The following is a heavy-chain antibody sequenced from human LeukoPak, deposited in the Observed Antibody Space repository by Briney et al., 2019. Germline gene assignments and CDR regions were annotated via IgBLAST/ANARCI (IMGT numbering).Heavy chain of an antibody. V-gene: IGHV4-59*08. CDR3: ARHVGYCSSTSCTDY. D-gene: IGHD2-2*01. J-gene: IGHJ4*02. CDR2: IYYSGST. CDR1: GGSISSYY. Sequence: SETLSLTCTVSGGSISSYYWSWIRQPPGKGLEWIGYIYYSGSTNYNPSLKSRVTISVDTSKNQFSLKLSSVTAADTAVYYCARHVGYCSSTSCTDYWGQGTLVTVSS.